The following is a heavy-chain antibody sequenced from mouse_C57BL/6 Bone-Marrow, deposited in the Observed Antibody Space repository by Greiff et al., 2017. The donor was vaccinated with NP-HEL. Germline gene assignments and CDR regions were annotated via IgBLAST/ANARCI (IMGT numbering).Heavy chain of an antibody. V-gene: IGHV3-6*01. D-gene: IGHD1-1*02. CDR3: ARVVAMYCFDY. CDR1: GYSITSDYY. Sequence: DVKLVESGPGLVKPSQSLSLTCSATGYSITSDYYWNVNRRFRGNQLGWMGYIRYNGSNNYNPYLKNQTSITRDTSTNQSFLKLNSATDEDTTTYCGARVVAMYCFDYWGQGTTLTVSA. CDR2: IRYNGSN. J-gene: IGHJ2*01.